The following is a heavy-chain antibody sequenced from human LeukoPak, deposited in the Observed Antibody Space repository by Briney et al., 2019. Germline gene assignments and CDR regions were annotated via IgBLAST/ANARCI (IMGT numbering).Heavy chain of an antibody. CDR2: ISYDGSNK. Sequence: QPGRSLRLSCAASGFTFSSYGMHWVRQAPGKGLEWVAVISYDGSNKYYADSVKGRFTISRDNSKNTLYLQMNSLRAEETAVYYCAKGRIIWSAGYYWFDPWGQGTLVTVSS. D-gene: IGHD6-13*01. J-gene: IGHJ5*02. CDR1: GFTFSSYG. V-gene: IGHV3-30*18. CDR3: AKGRIIWSAGYYWFDP.